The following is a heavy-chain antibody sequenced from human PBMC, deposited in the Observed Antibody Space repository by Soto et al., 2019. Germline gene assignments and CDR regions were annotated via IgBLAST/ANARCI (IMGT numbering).Heavy chain of an antibody. Sequence: SETLSLTCTVSGGSISSYYWSWIRQPPGKGLEWIGYIYYSGSTNYNPSLKSRVTISVDTSKNRFSLKLSSVTAADTAVYYCASSIAAAGIFAFDIWGQGTMVTVSS. J-gene: IGHJ3*02. CDR3: ASSIAAAGIFAFDI. CDR1: GGSISSYY. CDR2: IYYSGST. V-gene: IGHV4-59*08. D-gene: IGHD6-13*01.